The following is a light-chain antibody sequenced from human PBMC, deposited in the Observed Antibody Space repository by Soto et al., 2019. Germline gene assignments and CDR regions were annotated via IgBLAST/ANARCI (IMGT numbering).Light chain of an antibody. CDR1: SSDVGAYDY. V-gene: IGLV2-14*01. CDR2: VVT. CDR3: GLFTNSDTPYF. Sequence: QSALTQPASVSGSPGQSITISCTGTSSDVGAYDYVSWFQQHPDKAPKLIISVVTNRPSGVSNRFSGSKSGNTASLTISGPQPEDGAGYLLGLFTNSDTPYFFGTGTKLPVL. J-gene: IGLJ1*01.